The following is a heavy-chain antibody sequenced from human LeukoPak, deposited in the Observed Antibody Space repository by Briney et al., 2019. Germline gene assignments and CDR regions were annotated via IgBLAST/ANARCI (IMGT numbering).Heavy chain of an antibody. D-gene: IGHD2-2*01. Sequence: ASVKVSCKVSGYTLTELSMHWVRQAPGKGLEWMGGFDPEDGETIYAQKFQGRVTMTEDTSTDTAYMELSSLRSEDTAVYYCATIGVGSTSCPLCDAFDIWGQGTMVTVSS. CDR3: ATIGVGSTSCPLCDAFDI. CDR1: GYTLTELS. V-gene: IGHV1-24*01. J-gene: IGHJ3*02. CDR2: FDPEDGET.